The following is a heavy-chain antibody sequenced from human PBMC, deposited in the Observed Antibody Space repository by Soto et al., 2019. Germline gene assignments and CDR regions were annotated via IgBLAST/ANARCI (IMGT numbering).Heavy chain of an antibody. Sequence: QVQLVQSGAEVKKPGASVKVSCKASGYNFVSYYMHWVRQAPGEGLEWMGIINPSGGNADYAQKFPGRVTLTRDTSTSTVYMELSSLRSEDTAVYYCARASLQNYFEFWGQGTLVTVSS. CDR1: GYNFVSYY. CDR2: INPSGGNA. J-gene: IGHJ4*02. V-gene: IGHV1-46*01. CDR3: ARASLQNYFEF.